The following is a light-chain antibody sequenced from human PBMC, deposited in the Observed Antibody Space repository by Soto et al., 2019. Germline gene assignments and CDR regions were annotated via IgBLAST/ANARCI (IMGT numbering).Light chain of an antibody. J-gene: IGKJ2*01. CDR1: QYKNLF. CDR3: QQDYT. V-gene: IGKV1-39*01. CDR2: AAS. Sequence: DFQMTQSPSSLSASVGDTVTITCRASQYKNLFLNWYHYKPGQAPKLLMSAASSLQTGVPSRFSGSGSGSYFTLTISSLQLEDCATYYCQQDYTFGQGTKVEIK.